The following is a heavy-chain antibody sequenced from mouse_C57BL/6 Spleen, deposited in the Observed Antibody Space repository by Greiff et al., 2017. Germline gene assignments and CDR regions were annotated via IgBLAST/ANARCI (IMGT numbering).Heavy chain of an antibody. J-gene: IGHJ2*01. V-gene: IGHV5-17*01. Sequence: DVKLVESGGGLVKPGGSLKLSCAASGFTFSDYGMHWVRQAPETGLEWVAYIRSGSSTIYYADTVKGRFTISRDNAKNTLFLQMTSLRSEDTAMYYCARGGDYYFDYWGQGTTLTVSS. CDR2: IRSGSSTI. CDR3: ARGGDYYFDY. CDR1: GFTFSDYG.